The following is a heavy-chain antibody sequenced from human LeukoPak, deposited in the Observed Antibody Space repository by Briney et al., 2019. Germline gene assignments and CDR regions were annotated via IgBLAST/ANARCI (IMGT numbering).Heavy chain of an antibody. CDR2: ISYDGSNK. Sequence: GGSLRLSYAASGFTFSSYGMHWVRQAPGKGLEWVAVISYDGSNKYYADSVKGRFTISRDNSKNTLYLQMNSLRAEDTAVYYCAKVDCSSTSCYYGMDVWGKGTTVTVSS. D-gene: IGHD2-2*01. CDR1: GFTFSSYG. J-gene: IGHJ6*04. V-gene: IGHV3-30*18. CDR3: AKVDCSSTSCYYGMDV.